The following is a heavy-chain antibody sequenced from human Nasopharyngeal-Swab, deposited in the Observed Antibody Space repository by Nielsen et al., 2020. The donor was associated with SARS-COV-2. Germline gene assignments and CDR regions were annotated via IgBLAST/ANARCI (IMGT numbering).Heavy chain of an antibody. D-gene: IGHD3-9*01. Sequence: WVRQAPGQGLEGMGGNIPIFGTTDYAQKFQGTVTITADESTSTVYMELNSLRFEDTAVYYCAKGVRYFDFLPPNTYYYYGLDLWGQGTTVTVSS. CDR3: AKGVRYFDFLPPNTYYYYGLDL. CDR2: NIPIFGTT. J-gene: IGHJ6*02. V-gene: IGHV1-69*01.